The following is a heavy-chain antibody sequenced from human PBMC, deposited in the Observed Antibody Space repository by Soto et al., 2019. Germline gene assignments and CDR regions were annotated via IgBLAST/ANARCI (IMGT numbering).Heavy chain of an antibody. CDR2: INLSGGT. V-gene: IGHV4-34*01. J-gene: IGHJ5*02. D-gene: IGHD3-16*01. CDR3: ARVLVTYGGILVRYNWLDA. Sequence: SETLSLTCAVYGESFSGHHWAWIRQSPGKGLEWIGEINLSGGTNYSPSLKSRVTISVDTSKNQFSLKLTSVTAADTAIYYCARVLVTYGGILVRYNWLDAWGQG. CDR1: GESFSGHH.